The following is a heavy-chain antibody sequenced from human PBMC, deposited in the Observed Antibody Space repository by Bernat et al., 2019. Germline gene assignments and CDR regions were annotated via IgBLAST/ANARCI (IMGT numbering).Heavy chain of an antibody. J-gene: IGHJ4*02. Sequence: VQLLESGGDLVQPGGSLRLSCAASGFTFSSYGMHWVRQAPGRGLEWVAFISYDGSNKYYVDSVKGRFTISRDNSKNTLYMQMNSLRAEDSAVYYCAKGLPPFYYDSSGPLDYWGQGTLVTVSS. CDR2: ISYDGSNK. CDR3: AKGLPPFYYDSSGPLDY. V-gene: IGHV3-30*18. D-gene: IGHD3-22*01. CDR1: GFTFSSYG.